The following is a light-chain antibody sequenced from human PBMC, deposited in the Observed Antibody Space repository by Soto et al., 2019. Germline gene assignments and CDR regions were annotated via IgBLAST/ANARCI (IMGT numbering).Light chain of an antibody. Sequence: DIQRTQSPSTLSASVGDRVTITCRASQSISSWLAWYQQKPGKAPKLLIYKASTSQSGVPSRFSGSGSGTEFTLAISSLQPDDSATYYCQQYNDNWTFGQGTKVDIK. CDR2: KAS. CDR3: QQYNDNWT. V-gene: IGKV1-5*03. J-gene: IGKJ1*01. CDR1: QSISSW.